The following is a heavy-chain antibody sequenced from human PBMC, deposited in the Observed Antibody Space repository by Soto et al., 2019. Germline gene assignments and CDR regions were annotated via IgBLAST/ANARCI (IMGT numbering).Heavy chain of an antibody. D-gene: IGHD1-26*01. CDR3: TRGRENYSYFDY. J-gene: IGHJ4*02. V-gene: IGHV3-74*01. CDR2: VNSDGNDT. Sequence: EVQLVESGGGLVQPGGSLTLSCAASGFTFNSFWMHWVRQTPGKGLVWVSRVNSDGNDTVYADSVKGRFTISRDNAKNTVFLQLSSLRAEDTAVYYCTRGRENYSYFDYWGQGIVVTVSS. CDR1: GFTFNSFW.